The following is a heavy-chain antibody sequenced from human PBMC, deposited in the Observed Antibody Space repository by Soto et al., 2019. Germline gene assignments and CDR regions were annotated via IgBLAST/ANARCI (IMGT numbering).Heavy chain of an antibody. Sequence: ASVKVSCKASGGTFSSYAISWVRQAPGQGLEWMGGIIPIFGTANYAQKFQGRVTITADESTSTAYMELSSLRSEDTAVYYCARDGGDGYNMYYYYYGMDVWGRGTTVTVSS. D-gene: IGHD5-12*01. CDR3: ARDGGDGYNMYYYYYGMDV. CDR2: IIPIFGTA. CDR1: GGTFSSYA. J-gene: IGHJ6*02. V-gene: IGHV1-69*13.